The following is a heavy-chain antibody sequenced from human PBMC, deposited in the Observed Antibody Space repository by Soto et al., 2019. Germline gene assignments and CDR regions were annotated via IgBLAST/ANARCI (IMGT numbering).Heavy chain of an antibody. CDR3: ARQEVVAATDNYYYYYMYA. CDR1: GYSFTSYW. CDR2: IYPGDSDT. D-gene: IGHD2-15*01. J-gene: IGHJ6*03. Sequence: PGESLKISCKGSGYSFTSYWIGWVRQMPGKGLEWMGIIYPGDSDTRYSPSLQGQVTISADKSISTAYPQWSSLKASDTAMYYCARQEVVAATDNYYYYYMYAWGKGTTVPVSS. V-gene: IGHV5-51*01.